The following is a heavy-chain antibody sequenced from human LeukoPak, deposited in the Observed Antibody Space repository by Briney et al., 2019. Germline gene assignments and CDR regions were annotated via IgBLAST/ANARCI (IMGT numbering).Heavy chain of an antibody. J-gene: IGHJ4*02. CDR2: ISGSGGST. CDR3: AKPPTWLQLVPY. D-gene: IGHD6-13*01. Sequence: GGSLRLSCAASGFNFSSYAMSWVRQAPGKGLEWVSAISGSGGSTYYADSVKGRFTISRDNSKNTLYLQMNSLRAEDTAVYYCAKPPTWLQLVPYWGQGTLVTVSS. V-gene: IGHV3-23*01. CDR1: GFNFSSYA.